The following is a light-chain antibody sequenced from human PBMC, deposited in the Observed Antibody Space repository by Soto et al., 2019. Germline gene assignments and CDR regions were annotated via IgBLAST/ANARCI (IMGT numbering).Light chain of an antibody. CDR2: EGS. J-gene: IGLJ1*01. Sequence: QSALTQPASVSGSPGQSITISCTGTSSDVGSYNLVSWYQRHPGKAPKLMIYEGSKRPSGVSNRFSGSKSGNTASLTISGLQAEDEADYYCCSYAGSSPYVFGTGTKVPVL. CDR3: CSYAGSSPYV. V-gene: IGLV2-23*01. CDR1: SSDVGSYNL.